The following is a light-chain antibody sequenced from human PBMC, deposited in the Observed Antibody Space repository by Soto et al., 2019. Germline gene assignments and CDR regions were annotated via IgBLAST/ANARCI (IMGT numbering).Light chain of an antibody. CDR3: QQTYTTPHT. J-gene: IGKJ2*01. CDR2: GAS. V-gene: IGKV1-39*01. CDR1: QSISDY. Sequence: DIHVTQSPSSLPASVGDRVTITCRTSQSISDYLTWYQQEPGKAPKVLMYGASTLQSGVPSRFSGSGSGTDFTLTISSLQPEDFATYYCQQTYTTPHTFGQGT.